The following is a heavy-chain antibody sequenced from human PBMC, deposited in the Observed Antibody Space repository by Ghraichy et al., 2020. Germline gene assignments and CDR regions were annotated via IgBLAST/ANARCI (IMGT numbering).Heavy chain of an antibody. CDR1: GGSFSGYY. V-gene: IGHV4-34*01. CDR3: ARGSIAAAPGCYFDY. Sequence: SETLSLTCAVYGGSFSGYYWSWIRQPPGKGLEWIGEINHSGSTNYNPSLKSRVTISVDTSKNQFSLKLSSVTAADTAVYYCARGSIAAAPGCYFDYWGQGTLVTVSS. CDR2: INHSGST. D-gene: IGHD6-13*01. J-gene: IGHJ4*02.